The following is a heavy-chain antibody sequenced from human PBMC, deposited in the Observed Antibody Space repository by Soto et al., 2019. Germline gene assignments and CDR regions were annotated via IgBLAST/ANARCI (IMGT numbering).Heavy chain of an antibody. CDR1: GYTFTSYD. CDR3: ARGQDIVVVVAGSYGMEV. D-gene: IGHD2-15*01. CDR2: MNPNSGNT. Sequence: ASVKVSCKASGYTFTSYDINWVRQATGQGLEWMGWMNPNSGNTGYAQKFQGRVTMTRNTSISTAYMELSSLRSEDTAVYYCARGQDIVVVVAGSYGMEVLGQGTPVIVSS. V-gene: IGHV1-8*01. J-gene: IGHJ6*02.